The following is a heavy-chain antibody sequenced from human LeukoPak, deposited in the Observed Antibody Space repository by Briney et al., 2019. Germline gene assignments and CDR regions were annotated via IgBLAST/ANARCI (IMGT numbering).Heavy chain of an antibody. V-gene: IGHV4-34*01. CDR2: INHIGST. D-gene: IGHD3-10*01. CDR3: ARGRIVVVPAATYYYGSGTLFDY. Sequence: SETLSLTCAVYGGSFSGYYWSWIRQPPGKGLEWIGEINHIGSTNYNPSLKSRATISVDTSKNQFSLKLSSVTAADTALYYCARGRIVVVPAATYYYGSGTLFDYWGQGTLVTVSS. J-gene: IGHJ4*02. CDR1: GGSFSGYY.